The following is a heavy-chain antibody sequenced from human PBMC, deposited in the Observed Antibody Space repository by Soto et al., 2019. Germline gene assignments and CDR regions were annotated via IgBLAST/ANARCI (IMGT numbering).Heavy chain of an antibody. CDR2: ISVYSGKT. J-gene: IGHJ5*02. V-gene: IGHV1-18*04. Sequence: ASVKVSCKASGYTFSSYGITWVRQAPGQGLEWMGWISVYSGKTSYAQKLQDRVTMSTDTSTSTAYMELRSLRSDDTAFYYCVRDESYVSNWFDPWGQGTLVTVSS. D-gene: IGHD3-10*02. CDR3: VRDESYVSNWFDP. CDR1: GYTFSSYG.